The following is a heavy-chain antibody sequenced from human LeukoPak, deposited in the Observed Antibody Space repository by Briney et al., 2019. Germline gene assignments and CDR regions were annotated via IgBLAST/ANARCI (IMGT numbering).Heavy chain of an antibody. CDR1: GGTFSSYA. CDR3: ARARVVTQYFDY. J-gene: IGHJ4*02. D-gene: IGHD2-21*02. CDR2: IIPIFGTA. Sequence: GASVKVSCKASGGTFSSYAISWVRQAPGQGLEWMGGIIPIFGTANYAQKFQVRVTITADESTSTAYMELSSLRSEDTAVYYCARARVVTQYFDYWGQGTLVTVSS. V-gene: IGHV1-69*13.